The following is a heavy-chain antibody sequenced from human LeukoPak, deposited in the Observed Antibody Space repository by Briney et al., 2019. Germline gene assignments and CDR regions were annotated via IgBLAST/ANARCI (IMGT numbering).Heavy chain of an antibody. V-gene: IGHV3-30*02. CDR3: AKERRGFYMDV. J-gene: IGHJ6*03. CDR1: GFTFSDFA. Sequence: GSLRLSCAASGFTFSDFAMHWVRQAPGKGLEWVALISYDGSNKFYADSVKGRFTISRDYSKNTLYVQMNSLRAEDTAVYYCAKERRGFYMDVWGKGTTVTVSS. CDR2: ISYDGSNK.